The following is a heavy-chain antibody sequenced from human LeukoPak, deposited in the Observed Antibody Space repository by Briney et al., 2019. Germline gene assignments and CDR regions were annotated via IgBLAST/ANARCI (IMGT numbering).Heavy chain of an antibody. CDR2: INPNSGGT. CDR1: GYTFTGYY. CDR3: AREPYYCSRTSCYSTVDAFDI. J-gene: IGHJ3*02. D-gene: IGHD2-2*01. Sequence: GASVKVSCKASGYTFTGYYMHWVRQAPGQGLEWMGWINPNSGGTNYAQKFQGRVTMTRDTSISTAYMELSRLRSDDTAVYYWAREPYYCSRTSCYSTVDAFDIWGQGTMVTVSS. V-gene: IGHV1-2*02.